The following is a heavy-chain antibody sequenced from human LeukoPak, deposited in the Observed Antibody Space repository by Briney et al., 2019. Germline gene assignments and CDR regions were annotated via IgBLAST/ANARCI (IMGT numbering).Heavy chain of an antibody. V-gene: IGHV1-3*01. D-gene: IGHD3-22*01. CDR2: INAGNGNT. Sequence: ASVKVSCKASGYTFTSYAMHWVRQAPGQRLEWMGWINAGNGNTKYSQKFQGRVTITRDTSASTAYMELGSLRSGDTAVYYCATSDRYDSSGYYYPSWGQGTLVTVSS. J-gene: IGHJ5*02. CDR1: GYTFTSYA. CDR3: ATSDRYDSSGYYYPS.